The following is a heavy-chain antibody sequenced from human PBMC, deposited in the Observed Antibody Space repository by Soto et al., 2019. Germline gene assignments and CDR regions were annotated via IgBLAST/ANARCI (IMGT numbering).Heavy chain of an antibody. Sequence: SETLSLTCSVSGGSISSVGHYWTWIRQQPGKGLEWIGYIYYSGSTDYNPSLKSRVTISVDTSKNQFSLNLGSVTAADTAIYYCARESGGYDSSTRYGLDVWGQGTTVTVSS. CDR1: GGSISSVGHY. D-gene: IGHD6-25*01. V-gene: IGHV4-31*03. CDR3: ARESGGYDSSTRYGLDV. CDR2: IYYSGST. J-gene: IGHJ6*02.